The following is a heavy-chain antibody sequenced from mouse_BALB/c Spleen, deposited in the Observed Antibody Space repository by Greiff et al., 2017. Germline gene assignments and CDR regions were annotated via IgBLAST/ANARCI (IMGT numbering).Heavy chain of an antibody. Sequence: QVQLQQSGAELVRPGSSVKISCKASGYAFSSYWMNWVKQRPGQGLEWIGQIYPGDGDTNYNGKFKGKATLTADKSSSTAYMQLSSLTSEDSAVYFCAYGNLFAYWGQGTLVTVSA. CDR3: AYGNLFAY. D-gene: IGHD2-1*01. V-gene: IGHV1-80*01. CDR1: GYAFSSYW. CDR2: IYPGDGDT. J-gene: IGHJ3*01.